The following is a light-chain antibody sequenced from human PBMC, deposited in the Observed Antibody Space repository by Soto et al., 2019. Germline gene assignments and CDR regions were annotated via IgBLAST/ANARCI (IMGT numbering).Light chain of an antibody. CDR2: YDN. V-gene: IGLV1-44*01. CDR1: NSNIGSNT. J-gene: IGLJ1*01. CDR3: SSYTSSSTLVV. Sequence: QSVLTQPPSASGTPGQRVTISCSGSNSNIGSNTVNWYQQLPGTAPKLLIYYDNLRPSGVPDRISGSKSGTSASLAISGLQSDDEADYYCSSYTSSSTLVVFGTGTKLTVL.